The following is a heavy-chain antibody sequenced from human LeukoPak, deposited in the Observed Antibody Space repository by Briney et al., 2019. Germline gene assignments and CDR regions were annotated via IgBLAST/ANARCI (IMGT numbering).Heavy chain of an antibody. CDR2: ISSSSSSTI. V-gene: IGHV3-48*01. CDR1: GFTFSSYE. D-gene: IGHD5-12*01. Sequence: GGSLRLSCAASGFTFSSYEMNWVRQAPGKGLEWVSYISSSSSSTIYYADSVKGRFTISRDNAKNSLYLQMNSLRAEDTAVYYCASSRIVATDYWGQGTLVTVSS. J-gene: IGHJ4*02. CDR3: ASSRIVATDY.